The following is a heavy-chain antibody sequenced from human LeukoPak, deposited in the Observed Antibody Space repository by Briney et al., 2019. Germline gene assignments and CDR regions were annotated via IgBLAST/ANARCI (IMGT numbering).Heavy chain of an antibody. J-gene: IGHJ4*02. Sequence: GGSLRLSCAVSGFPVGTYWMDWVRQAPGKGPVWVSRIKSDGTSPSYADSVKGRFTISRDSAKNTLDLQMNSLRVEDTALYSRAVIQLGGWGQGTLVTVSS. CDR3: AVIQLGG. V-gene: IGHV3-74*01. CDR2: IKSDGTSP. CDR1: GFPVGTYW. D-gene: IGHD7-27*01.